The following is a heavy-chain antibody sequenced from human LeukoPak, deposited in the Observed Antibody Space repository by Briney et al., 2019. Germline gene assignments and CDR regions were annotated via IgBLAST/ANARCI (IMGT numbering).Heavy chain of an antibody. D-gene: IGHD3-22*01. V-gene: IGHV4-34*01. CDR3: ATLTYYYDSSGYFDY. J-gene: IGHJ4*02. CDR1: GGSFSGYY. Sequence: SETLSLTCAVYGGSFSGYYWSWIRQPPGKELEWIGEINHSGSTNYNPSLKSRVTISVDTSKNQFSLKPSSVTAADTAVYYCATLTYYYDSSGYFDYWGQGTLVTVSS. CDR2: INHSGST.